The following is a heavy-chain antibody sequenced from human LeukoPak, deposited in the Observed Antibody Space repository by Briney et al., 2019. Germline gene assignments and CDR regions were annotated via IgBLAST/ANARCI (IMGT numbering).Heavy chain of an antibody. V-gene: IGHV4-39*01. D-gene: IGHD4-11*01. Sequence: SETLSLTCSVSGGSITSTSYYWGWIRQPPEKGLEWIGSIYYTGGTYYSPSLKSRVTMSVDTSKNQFSLKLTSVTAADTAVYHCVRHGGTRVTLVEVYYFDYWGQGTLVTVSS. J-gene: IGHJ4*02. CDR2: IYYTGGT. CDR1: GGSITSTSYY. CDR3: VRHGGTRVTLVEVYYFDY.